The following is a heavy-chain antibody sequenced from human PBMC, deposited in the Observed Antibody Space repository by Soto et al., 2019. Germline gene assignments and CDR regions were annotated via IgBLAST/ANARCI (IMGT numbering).Heavy chain of an antibody. D-gene: IGHD1-26*01. CDR2: ISGRGGST. CDR1: GFTFSTCA. Sequence: EVQLLESGGGLVQPGGSLRLSCAASGFTFSTCAMNWVRQAPGKGLEWGSGISGRGGSTYYADSVKGRFTISTDNSKNTLYLQMNSLRVEDTAVYYCVKGVEGGSNYYYYMDVWAKGTTVTVSS. CDR3: VKGVEGGSNYYYYMDV. V-gene: IGHV3-23*01. J-gene: IGHJ6*03.